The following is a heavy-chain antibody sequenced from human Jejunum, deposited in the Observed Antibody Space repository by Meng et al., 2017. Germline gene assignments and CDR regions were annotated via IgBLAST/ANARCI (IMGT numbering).Heavy chain of an antibody. CDR3: AKALKSGGYWFEGGSDH. Sequence: GGSLRLSCAASGFTFSDHAMSWVRLVPGEGLEWVSSISGSGVHKYYAASVKGRFSISRDNSKNTVSLQVSTLRAEDTSIYYCAKALKSGGYWFEGGSDHWGQGVLVTVSS. J-gene: IGHJ4*02. CDR2: ISGSGVHK. D-gene: IGHD2-21*01. CDR1: GFTFSDHA. V-gene: IGHV3-23*01.